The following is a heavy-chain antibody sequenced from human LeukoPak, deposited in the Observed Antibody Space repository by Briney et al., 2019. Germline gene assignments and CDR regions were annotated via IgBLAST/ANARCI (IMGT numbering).Heavy chain of an antibody. J-gene: IGHJ4*02. Sequence: GRSLRLSCTASGFTFGDYAMGWVRQAPGKGLEWVGFIRSKAYGGTTEYAASVKGRFTISRDDSKSIAYLQMNSLKTEDTAVYYCTRVYCSSTSCYRVLGFDYWGQGTLVTVSS. CDR2: IRSKAYGGTT. D-gene: IGHD2-2*02. CDR1: GFTFGDYA. CDR3: TRVYCSSTSCYRVLGFDY. V-gene: IGHV3-49*04.